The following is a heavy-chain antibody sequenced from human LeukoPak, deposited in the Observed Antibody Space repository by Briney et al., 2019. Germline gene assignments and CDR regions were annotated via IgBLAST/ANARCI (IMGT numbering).Heavy chain of an antibody. Sequence: PGGSLRLSCAASGFTFSNYWMHWVRQTPGKGLVWVANIETDGTTIHYADSVKGRFTISRDNAENTVYLQMNSLRAEDTSVYHCAREYNGGLDYWGQGTLVTVSS. V-gene: IGHV3-74*01. J-gene: IGHJ4*02. D-gene: IGHD5-12*01. CDR2: IETDGTTI. CDR3: AREYNGGLDY. CDR1: GFTFSNYW.